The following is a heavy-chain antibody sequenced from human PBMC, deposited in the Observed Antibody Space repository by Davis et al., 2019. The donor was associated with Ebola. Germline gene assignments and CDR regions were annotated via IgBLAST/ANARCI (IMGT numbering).Heavy chain of an antibody. D-gene: IGHD3-3*01. CDR3: ARVNYDFWSGYYSDNWFDP. Sequence: SETLSLTCTVSGGSISSYYWSWIRQPPGKGLEWIGYIYYSGSTNYNPSLKSRVTISVDTSKNQFSLKLSSVTAADTAVYYCARVNYDFWSGYYSDNWFDPSGQGTLVTVSS. J-gene: IGHJ5*02. V-gene: IGHV4-59*01. CDR1: GGSISSYY. CDR2: IYYSGST.